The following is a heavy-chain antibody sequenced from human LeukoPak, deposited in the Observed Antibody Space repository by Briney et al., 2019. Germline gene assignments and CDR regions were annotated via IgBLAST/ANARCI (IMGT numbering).Heavy chain of an antibody. V-gene: IGHV3-9*01. Sequence: GRSLRLSCAASGFFFYVYGMHWVRHVPGRGLEWVSGISWQSNTRKYADSVRGRFTISRDNAKNSLYLQMNSLKLEDTALYYCVKDRDFWSGLDVWGQGTMVTVS. D-gene: IGHD3-3*01. J-gene: IGHJ6*02. CDR1: GFFFYVYG. CDR3: VKDRDFWSGLDV. CDR2: ISWQSNTR.